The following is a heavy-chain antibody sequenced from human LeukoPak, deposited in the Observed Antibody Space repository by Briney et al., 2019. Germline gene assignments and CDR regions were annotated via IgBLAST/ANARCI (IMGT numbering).Heavy chain of an antibody. Sequence: PGGSLRLSCAASGFTFSSYAMHWVRQAPGKGLERVAVISYDGSNKYYADSVKGRFTISRDNSKNTLYLQMNSLRAEDTAVCYCARGSNTIFGVVITPFDYWGQGTLVTVSS. J-gene: IGHJ4*02. D-gene: IGHD3-3*01. V-gene: IGHV3-30-3*01. CDR2: ISYDGSNK. CDR1: GFTFSSYA. CDR3: ARGSNTIFGVVITPFDY.